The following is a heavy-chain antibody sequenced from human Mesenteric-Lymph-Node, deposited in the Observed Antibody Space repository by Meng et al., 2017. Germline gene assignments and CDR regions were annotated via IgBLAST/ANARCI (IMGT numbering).Heavy chain of an antibody. D-gene: IGHD2-15*01. CDR1: GGSLTSGSSY. J-gene: IGHJ5*02. CDR3: ATSRVVAATPGWFDP. CDR2: IYTSGST. Sequence: LRLSCTVSGGSLTSGSSYWTWIRQPAGKGLEWIGRIYTSGSTNYNPSLKSRVTISVDTSKNQFSLKLSSVTAADTAVYYCATSRVVAATPGWFDPWGQGTLVTDSS. V-gene: IGHV4-61*02.